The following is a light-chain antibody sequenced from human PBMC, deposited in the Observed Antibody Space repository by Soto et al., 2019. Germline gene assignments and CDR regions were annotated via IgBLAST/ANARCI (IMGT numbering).Light chain of an antibody. V-gene: IGKV3-15*01. CDR1: QSVSRS. J-gene: IGKJ4*01. Sequence: ELVMTQSPATLSVSPGDRATLSCRASQSVSRSLAWYQQIPGQAPRLLIYDASTMATGIPARFGGSGSGTVFALNISSLQSEAFAVYYGQQDTNWPPLTFGGGTKVDLK. CDR2: DAS. CDR3: QQDTNWPPLT.